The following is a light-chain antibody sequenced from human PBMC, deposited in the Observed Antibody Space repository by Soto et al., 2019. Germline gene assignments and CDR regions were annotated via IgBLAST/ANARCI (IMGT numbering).Light chain of an antibody. V-gene: IGLV2-23*01. CDR3: CSYTGSSTS. CDR2: EGN. J-gene: IGLJ3*02. Sequence: QSALTQPASVSGSPGQSITMSCAGASSDVGSYNLVSWYQQYPGKAPKLIIYEGNKRPSGVSNRFSGSGSGNTASLTISGLQAEDAADYDCCSYTGSSTSFGGGTKVTVL. CDR1: SSDVGSYNL.